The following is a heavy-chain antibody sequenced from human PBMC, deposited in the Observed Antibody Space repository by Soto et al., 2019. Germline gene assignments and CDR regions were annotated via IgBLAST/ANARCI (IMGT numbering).Heavy chain of an antibody. V-gene: IGHV3-9*01. CDR2: ISWNSGSI. Sequence: EVQLVESGGVLVQPGRSLRLSCAASGFTFDDYAMHWVRQAPRKGLEWVSGISWNSGSIGYADSVKGRFTISRDNAKNSLYLQMNSLRAEDTALYYCAKDRKNHYNTGGAFDIWGQGTMVTVSS. CDR1: GFTFDDYA. D-gene: IGHD1-1*01. J-gene: IGHJ3*02. CDR3: AKDRKNHYNTGGAFDI.